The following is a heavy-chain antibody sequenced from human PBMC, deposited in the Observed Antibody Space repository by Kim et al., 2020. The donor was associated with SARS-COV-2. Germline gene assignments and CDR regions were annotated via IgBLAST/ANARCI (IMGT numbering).Heavy chain of an antibody. D-gene: IGHD3-22*01. J-gene: IGHJ6*02. CDR3: AREQASSGYFYYYGMDV. V-gene: IGHV4-31*02. Sequence: LKSRVTISVDTSKNQFSLKLSSVTAADTAVYYCAREQASSGYFYYYGMDVWGQGTTVTVSS.